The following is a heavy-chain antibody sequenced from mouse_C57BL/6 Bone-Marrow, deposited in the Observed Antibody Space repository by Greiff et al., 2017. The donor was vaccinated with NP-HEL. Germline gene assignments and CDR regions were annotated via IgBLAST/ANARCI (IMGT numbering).Heavy chain of an antibody. CDR2: ISDGGSYT. V-gene: IGHV5-4*01. CDR3: ARDPLYYDYYVDYAMDY. J-gene: IGHJ4*01. D-gene: IGHD2-4*01. CDR1: GFTFSSYA. Sequence: EVKLVESGGGLVKPGGSLKLSCAASGFTFSSYAMSWVRQTPEKRLEWVATISDGGSYTYYPDNVKGRFTISRDNAKNNLYLQMSHLKSEDTAMYYCARDPLYYDYYVDYAMDYWGQGTSVTVSS.